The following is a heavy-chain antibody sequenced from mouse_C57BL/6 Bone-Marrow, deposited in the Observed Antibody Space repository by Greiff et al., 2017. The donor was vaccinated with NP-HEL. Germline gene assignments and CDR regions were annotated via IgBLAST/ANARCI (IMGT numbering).Heavy chain of an antibody. CDR1: GYTFTSYW. J-gene: IGHJ1*03. CDR2: IHPNSGST. D-gene: IGHD1-1*01. CDR3: ASDNYYGSSSYWYFDV. Sequence: VQLQQPGAELVKPGASVKLSCKASGYTFTSYWMHWVKQRPGQGLEWIGMIHPNSGSTNYNEKFKSKATLTVDKSSSTAYMQLSSLTSEDSAVYYCASDNYYGSSSYWYFDVWGTGTTVTVSS. V-gene: IGHV1-64*01.